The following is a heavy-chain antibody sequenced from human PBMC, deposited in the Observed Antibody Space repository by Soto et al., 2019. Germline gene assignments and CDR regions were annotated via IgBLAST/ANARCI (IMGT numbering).Heavy chain of an antibody. V-gene: IGHV3-33*01. Sequence: QVPLVESGGGVVQPGRSLRLSCATSGFTFSGYGMHWVRQAPGKGLERGSFIWYDGSNTYYADSVKGRFTISRDNSKHTLYLQMDSLRAEDTAVYYCARQDCSTTNCYGRQDYFGLDVWGQGTTVTVSS. CDR2: IWYDGSNT. CDR1: GFTFSGYG. J-gene: IGHJ6*02. CDR3: ARQDCSTTNCYGRQDYFGLDV. D-gene: IGHD2-2*01.